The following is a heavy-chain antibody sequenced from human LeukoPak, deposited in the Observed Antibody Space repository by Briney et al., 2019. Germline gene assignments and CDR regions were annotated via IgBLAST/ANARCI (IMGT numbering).Heavy chain of an antibody. J-gene: IGHJ4*02. CDR2: IYHSGST. V-gene: IGHV4-38-2*02. CDR1: GYSISSGYY. Sequence: SETLSLTCTVSGYSISSGYYWGWIRQPPGKGLEWIGSIYHSGSTYHNPSLKSRVTISVDTSKNEFSLKLSSVTAADTALYYCARRTVTNGWFRIDYWGQGSLVIVSS. CDR3: ARRTVTNGWFRIDY. D-gene: IGHD6-19*01.